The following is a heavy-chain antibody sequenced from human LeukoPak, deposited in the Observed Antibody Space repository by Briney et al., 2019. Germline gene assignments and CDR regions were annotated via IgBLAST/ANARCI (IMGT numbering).Heavy chain of an antibody. Sequence: GESLKISCKASGYSFSNYGIGWVRQLPGKGLEWMGIIFPGDSATRYSPSFQGQVTISADKSISTAYLQWSSLKASDTAMYYCARHGGYGSVPGPLLVGYWGQGTLVTVSS. CDR2: IFPGDSAT. D-gene: IGHD1-26*01. V-gene: IGHV5-51*01. J-gene: IGHJ4*02. CDR1: GYSFSNYG. CDR3: ARHGGYGSVPGPLLVGY.